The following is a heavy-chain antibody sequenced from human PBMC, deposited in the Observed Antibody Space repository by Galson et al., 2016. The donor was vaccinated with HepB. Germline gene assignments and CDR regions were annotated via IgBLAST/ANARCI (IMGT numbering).Heavy chain of an antibody. J-gene: IGHJ4*02. CDR1: GYTFTNYA. V-gene: IGHV1-3*01. Sequence: SVKVSCKASGYTFTNYALHWVRQVSGQRLEWMGWINAGNGNTKYSQKFQDRVTITRDTPATTAYLDLSSLRSEDTAVYYCARSLAAAANFDYWGQGTLITVSS. CDR2: INAGNGNT. D-gene: IGHD6-13*01. CDR3: ARSLAAAANFDY.